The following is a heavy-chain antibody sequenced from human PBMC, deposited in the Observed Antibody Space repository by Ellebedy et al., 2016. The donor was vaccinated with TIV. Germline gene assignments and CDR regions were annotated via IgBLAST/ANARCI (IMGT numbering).Heavy chain of an antibody. D-gene: IGHD3-9*01. J-gene: IGHJ4*02. CDR1: GFTVRSNY. CDR2: LYSGVST. CDR3: ATQAGYWAFGY. V-gene: IGHV3-53*01. Sequence: GGSLRLXXAASGFTVRSNYMGWVRQAPGKGLEWVSILYSGVSTYYTDSVKGRFTISRDNSKNTLSLQMNSLGAEDTAVYYCATQAGYWAFGYWGRGTLVTVSS.